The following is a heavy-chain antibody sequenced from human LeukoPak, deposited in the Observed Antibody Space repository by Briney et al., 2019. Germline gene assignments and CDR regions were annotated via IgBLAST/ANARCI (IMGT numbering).Heavy chain of an antibody. V-gene: IGHV3-30*04. D-gene: IGHD6-19*01. CDR3: VRDRDTSGWLY. CDR1: GFTFTSYA. Sequence: GGSLRLSCAASGFTFTSYAFHWVRQAPGKGLEWVTVISHDDKNRYYADSVKGRFTISRDNSKNTVYLQMNSLRVEDAAVYFCVRDRDTSGWLYWGQGTLVTVSS. CDR2: ISHDDKNR. J-gene: IGHJ4*02.